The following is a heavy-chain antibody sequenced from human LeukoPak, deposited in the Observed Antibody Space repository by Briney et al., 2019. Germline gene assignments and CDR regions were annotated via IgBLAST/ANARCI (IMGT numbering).Heavy chain of an antibody. D-gene: IGHD4-17*01. CDR2: IDWDDDK. J-gene: IGHJ4*02. V-gene: IGHV2-70*11. Sequence: SGPALVKPTQTLTLTCTFSGFSLGTSGMCVSWIRQPPGNALEWLARIDWDDDKYYSTSLQTRLPNSKDTSKNQVVLTMTNMDPVDTATYYCARAFPTVTTFDYWGQGTLVTVSS. CDR3: ARAFPTVTTFDY. CDR1: GFSLGTSGMC.